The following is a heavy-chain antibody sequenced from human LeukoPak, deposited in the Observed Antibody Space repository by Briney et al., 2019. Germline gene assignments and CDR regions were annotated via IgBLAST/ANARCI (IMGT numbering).Heavy chain of an antibody. CDR3: AKASVTTVIRGAFDI. Sequence: GGSLRLSCAAFGFTFSSYAMSWVRQAPGKGLEWVSAISGSGGSTYYADSVKGRFTISRDNSGNTLYLQMNSLRAEDTAVYYCAKASVTTVIRGAFDIWGQGTMVTVSS. CDR2: ISGSGGST. D-gene: IGHD4-17*01. CDR1: GFTFSSYA. V-gene: IGHV3-23*01. J-gene: IGHJ3*02.